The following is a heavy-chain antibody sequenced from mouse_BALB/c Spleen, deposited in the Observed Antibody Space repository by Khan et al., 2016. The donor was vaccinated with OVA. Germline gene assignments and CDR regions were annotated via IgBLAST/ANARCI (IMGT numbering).Heavy chain of an antibody. J-gene: IGHJ2*01. V-gene: IGHV1-7*01. CDR3: TRDRIDY. Sequence: QVQLKQSGAELAKPGASVKMSCKASGYTFTTYWMHWVQQRPGQGLEWIGYINPTSGYTDYTEKFKDRATLSADKSSSTAYMQLSSLTSEDSAVYYGTRDRIDYWGQGTTLTVSS. CDR1: GYTFTTYW. CDR2: INPTSGYT.